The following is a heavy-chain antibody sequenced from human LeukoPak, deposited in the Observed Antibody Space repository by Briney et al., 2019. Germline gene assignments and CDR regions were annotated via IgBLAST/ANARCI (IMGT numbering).Heavy chain of an antibody. CDR3: ARVVYCTKGVCMNFDL. CDR1: GYTFTGSY. Sequence: ASVKVSCKASGYTFTGSYIHWMRQAPGQGLEWIGWINPNSGGTKYAQNFQGRVIVTRDTSTSTAYMELSGLRADDTAVYYCARVVYCTKGVCMNFDLWGQGTLVTVSS. D-gene: IGHD2-8*01. CDR2: INPNSGGT. V-gene: IGHV1-2*02. J-gene: IGHJ4*02.